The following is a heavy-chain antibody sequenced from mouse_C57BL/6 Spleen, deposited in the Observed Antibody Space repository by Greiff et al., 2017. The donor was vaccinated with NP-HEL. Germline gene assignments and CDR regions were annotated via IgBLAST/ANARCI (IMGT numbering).Heavy chain of an antibody. CDR2: IRNKANNHAT. J-gene: IGHJ4*01. V-gene: IGHV6-6*01. Sequence: DVKLVESGGGLVQPGGSMKLSCAASGFTFSDAWMDWVRQSPEKGLEWVAEIRNKANNHATYYAESVKGRFTISRDDSKSSVYLQMNSLRAEDTGIYYCSLITTVVDAMDYWGQGTSVTVSS. CDR1: GFTFSDAW. CDR3: SLITTVVDAMDY. D-gene: IGHD1-1*01.